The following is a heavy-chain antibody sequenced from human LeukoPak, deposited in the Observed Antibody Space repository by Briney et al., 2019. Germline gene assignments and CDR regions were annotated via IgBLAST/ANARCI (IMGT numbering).Heavy chain of an antibody. CDR3: ASLPWLVRWIYY. J-gene: IGHJ4*02. V-gene: IGHV3-23*01. D-gene: IGHD6-19*01. CDR2: ISGSGGST. CDR1: GFTFSNYA. Sequence: GGSLRLSCAASGFTFSNYAMSWVRQAPGKGLEWVSAISGSGGSTYYADSVKGRFTISRDNARNSLYLQMNNLRAEDTAVYFCASLPWLVRWIYYWGQGTLVTVSS.